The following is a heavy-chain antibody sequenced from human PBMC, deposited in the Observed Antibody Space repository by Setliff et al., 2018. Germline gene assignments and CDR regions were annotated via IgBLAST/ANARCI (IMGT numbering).Heavy chain of an antibody. V-gene: IGHV1-8*02. J-gene: IGHJ6*02. Sequence: EASVKVSCKASGYTFTSYDINWVRQATGQGLKWMGWMNPNSGNTGYAQKFQGRVTMTRNTSTSTVYMELSSLRSEDTAVYYCARDPTLYSAFPGYGMDVWGQGTTVTVSS. CDR3: ARDPTLYSAFPGYGMDV. CDR1: GYTFTSYD. CDR2: MNPNSGNT. D-gene: IGHD5-12*01.